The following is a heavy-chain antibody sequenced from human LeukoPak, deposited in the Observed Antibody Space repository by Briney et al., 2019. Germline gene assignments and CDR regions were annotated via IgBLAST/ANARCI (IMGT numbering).Heavy chain of an antibody. D-gene: IGHD3-10*01. V-gene: IGHV3-7*01. CDR2: IKRDGSEK. J-gene: IGHJ4*02. CDR1: GFFFSSYW. Sequence: PGGSLRLSCAGSGFFFSSYWMSLVRQAPGKGLEWVANIKRDGSEKSYVDSVKGRFTISRDNAKNSLYLQMNSLRAEDTAVYYCARDRGSWPDYWGQGTLVTVSS. CDR3: ARDRGSWPDY.